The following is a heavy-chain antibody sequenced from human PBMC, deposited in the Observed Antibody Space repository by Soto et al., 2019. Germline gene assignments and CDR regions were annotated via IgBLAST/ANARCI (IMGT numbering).Heavy chain of an antibody. J-gene: IGHJ4*02. CDR1: GYTFTSYG. CDR2: ISAHNGNT. Sequence: QVHLVQSGAEGKKPGAPVKVSCKGSGYTFTSYGITWVRQAPGQGLEWMGWISAHNGNTNYAQKLQGRVTVTRDTSTSTAYMELRSLRSDDTAVYYCARGRYGDYWGQGALVTVSS. CDR3: ARGRYGDY. D-gene: IGHD1-1*01. V-gene: IGHV1-18*01.